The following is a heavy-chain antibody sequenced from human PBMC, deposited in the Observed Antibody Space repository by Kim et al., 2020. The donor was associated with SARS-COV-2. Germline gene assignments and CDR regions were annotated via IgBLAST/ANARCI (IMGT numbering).Heavy chain of an antibody. V-gene: IGHV3-30*04. D-gene: IGHD6-13*01. Sequence: GGSLRLSCAASGFTFSSYAMHWVRQAPGKGLEWVAVISYDGSNKYYADSVKGRFTISRDNSKNTLYLQMNSLRAEDTAVYYCARVVVEAAGSCCYFDYWGQGTLVTVSS. J-gene: IGHJ4*02. CDR3: ARVVVEAAGSCCYFDY. CDR2: ISYDGSNK. CDR1: GFTFSSYA.